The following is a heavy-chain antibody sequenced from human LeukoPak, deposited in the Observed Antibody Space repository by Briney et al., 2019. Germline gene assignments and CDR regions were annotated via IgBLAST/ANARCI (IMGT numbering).Heavy chain of an antibody. CDR2: IYYSGST. J-gene: IGHJ4*02. V-gene: IGHV4-59*01. Sequence: SETLSLTCTVSGGSISSYYWSWIRQPPGKGLEWIGYIYYSGSTNYNPSLKSRVTISVDTSKNQFSLKLSSVTAADTAVYYCARVRDQSYTFDYWGQGTLVTVSS. CDR1: GGSISSYY. D-gene: IGHD3-10*01. CDR3: ARVRDQSYTFDY.